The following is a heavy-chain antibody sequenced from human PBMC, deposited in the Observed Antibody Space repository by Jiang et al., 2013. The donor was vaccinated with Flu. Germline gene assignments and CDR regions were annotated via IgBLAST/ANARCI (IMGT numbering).Heavy chain of an antibody. V-gene: IGHV4-39*07. D-gene: IGHD5-18*01. J-gene: IGHJ6*03. Sequence: PGLVKPSETLSLSCTVSGDSTSSSSYYWDWIRQPPGKGLEWIGTIYYSGSTDYTPSLKSRVTISVDTSKNQFSLKLRSVTAADTAVYYCARHVYSSLYYYYYMDVWGKGTTVTVSS. CDR2: IYYSGST. CDR3: ARHVYSSLYYYYYMDV. CDR1: GDSTSSSSYY.